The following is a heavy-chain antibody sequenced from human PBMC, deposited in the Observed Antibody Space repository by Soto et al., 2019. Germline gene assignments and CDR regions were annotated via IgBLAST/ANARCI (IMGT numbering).Heavy chain of an antibody. CDR1: GFTVSSNY. V-gene: IGHV3-66*01. CDR3: TRETFYSGSGALTYYYYGMDV. CDR2: IYSSGST. J-gene: IGHJ6*02. Sequence: GGSLRLSCAASGFTVSSNYMNWVRQAPGKGLEWVSVIYSSGSTYYADSVKGRFTISRDSSKNTLYQQMNSLKIDDTAVYYCTRETFYSGSGALTYYYYGMDVWGQGTPVNVSS. D-gene: IGHD3-10*01.